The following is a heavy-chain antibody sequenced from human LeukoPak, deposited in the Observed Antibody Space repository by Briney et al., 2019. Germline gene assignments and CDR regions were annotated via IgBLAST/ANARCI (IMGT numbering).Heavy chain of an antibody. D-gene: IGHD3-10*01. CDR1: GIPFSDYY. Sequence: PGGPLRLSCAASGIPFSDYYMSWIRQAPGKGLEWVSYISSRGSTIYYADSEKGRFTISRDNAKNSLYLQMNSLRAEDTAMYYCARYGSGSNFDYWGQGTLVTVSS. CDR3: ARYGSGSNFDY. CDR2: ISSRGSTI. V-gene: IGHV3-11*01. J-gene: IGHJ4*02.